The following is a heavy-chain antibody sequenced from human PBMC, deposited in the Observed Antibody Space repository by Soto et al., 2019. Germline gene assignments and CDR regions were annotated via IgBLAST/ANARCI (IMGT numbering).Heavy chain of an antibody. CDR3: ARDGNYGMDV. CDR2: INHSGST. D-gene: IGHD1-1*01. V-gene: IGHV4-34*01. Sequence: QVQLQQWGAGLLKPSETLSLTCAVYGGSFSGYYWSWIRQPPGKGLEWIGEINHSGSTNYNPSLTSRVTISVDTSKNQFSLKLSSVTAADTAVYYCARDGNYGMDVWGQGTTVTVSS. J-gene: IGHJ6*02. CDR1: GGSFSGYY.